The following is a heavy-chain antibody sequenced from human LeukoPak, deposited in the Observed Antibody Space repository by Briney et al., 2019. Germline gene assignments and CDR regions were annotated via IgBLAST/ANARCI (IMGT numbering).Heavy chain of an antibody. D-gene: IGHD6-19*01. CDR1: GFTFSSYS. J-gene: IGHJ4*02. CDR2: ISSSSSYI. CDR3: ARDREYSSGYLDY. Sequence: GGSLRLSCAASGFTFSSYSMNWFRQATGEGLEGVSSISSSSSYIYYADSVKGRFTISRDNAKNSLYLQMNGLRAEDTAVYYCARDREYSSGYLDYWGQGTLVTVSS. V-gene: IGHV3-21*01.